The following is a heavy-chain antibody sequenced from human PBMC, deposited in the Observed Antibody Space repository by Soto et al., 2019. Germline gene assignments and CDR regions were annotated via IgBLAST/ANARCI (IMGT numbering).Heavy chain of an antibody. CDR2: IWFDGSNN. V-gene: IGHV3-33*01. CDR1: GFTFSRYG. CDR3: AREGPAGDFDY. J-gene: IGHJ4*02. Sequence: QVHLVESGGGVVQPRRSLRLSCAASGFTFSRYGMHWVRQAPGKGLEWVTLIWFDGSNNYYADSVKGRFTISKDNSNNMLYLQMNSLRADDTAIYYCAREGPAGDFDYWGQGTLVTVSS.